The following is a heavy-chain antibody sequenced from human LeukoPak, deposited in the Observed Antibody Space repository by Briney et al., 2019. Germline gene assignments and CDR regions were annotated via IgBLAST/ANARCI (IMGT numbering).Heavy chain of an antibody. Sequence: SETLSLTCAVFGGSFSGYYWSWIRQPPGKGLEWIGEINHSGSTNYNPSLKSRVTISVDTSKNQFSLKLSSVTAADTAVYYCARVGFIATIVVVVAVTDAFDIWGQGTMVTVSS. CDR3: ARVGFIATIVVVVAVTDAFDI. V-gene: IGHV4-34*01. J-gene: IGHJ3*02. D-gene: IGHD2-15*01. CDR1: GGSFSGYY. CDR2: INHSGST.